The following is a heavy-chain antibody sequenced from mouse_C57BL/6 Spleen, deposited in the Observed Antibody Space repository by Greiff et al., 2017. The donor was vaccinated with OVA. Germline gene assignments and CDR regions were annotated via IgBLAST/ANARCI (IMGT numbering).Heavy chain of an antibody. V-gene: IGHV5-17*01. D-gene: IGHD4-1*01. J-gene: IGHJ4*01. CDR2: ISSGSSTI. Sequence: EVQLQESGGGLVKPGGSLKLSCAASGFTFSDYGMHWVRQAPEKGLEWVAYISSGSSTIYYADTAKGRFPISSDNAKNTLFQQMTSLRSDDTAMYYCARTGTGPYYAMDYWGQGTSVTVSS. CDR1: GFTFSDYG. CDR3: ARTGTGPYYAMDY.